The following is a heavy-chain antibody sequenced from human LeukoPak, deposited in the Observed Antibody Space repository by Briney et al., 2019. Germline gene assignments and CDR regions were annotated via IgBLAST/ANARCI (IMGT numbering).Heavy chain of an antibody. V-gene: IGHV1-69*13. CDR3: ARDGSRYSSGWYDAFDI. CDR1: GGTFSSYA. CDR2: IIPIFGTA. J-gene: IGHJ3*02. D-gene: IGHD6-19*01. Sequence: SVNVSFKASGGTFSSYAISWVRQAPGQGLEWMGGIIPIFGTANYAQKFQGRVTITADESTSTAYMELSGLRSEDTAVYYCARDGSRYSSGWYDAFDIWGQGTMVTVSS.